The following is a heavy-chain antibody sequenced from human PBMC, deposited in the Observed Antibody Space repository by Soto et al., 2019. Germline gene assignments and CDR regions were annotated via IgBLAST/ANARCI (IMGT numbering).Heavy chain of an antibody. Sequence: LRLSCAASGFTFSSYAMSWVRQAPGKGLEWVSAISGSGGSTYYADSVKGRFTISRDNSKNTLYLQMNSLRAEDTAVYYCAKDGRAYYYDSSGPTGPYYFDYWGQGTLVTVSS. V-gene: IGHV3-23*01. CDR2: ISGSGGST. CDR3: AKDGRAYYYDSSGPTGPYYFDY. CDR1: GFTFSSYA. D-gene: IGHD3-22*01. J-gene: IGHJ4*02.